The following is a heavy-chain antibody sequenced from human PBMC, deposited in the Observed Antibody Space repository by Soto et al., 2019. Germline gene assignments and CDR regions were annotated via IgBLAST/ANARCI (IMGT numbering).Heavy chain of an antibody. Sequence: SETLSLTCTVSRGYVNTFHWSWIRKSAGKGLEWIGRIYATGTTDYNPSLKSRVMMSVDTSKKQFSLKLRSVTAADTAVYYCVRDGTKTLRDWFDPWGQGISVTVSS. CDR3: VRDGTKTLRDWFDP. D-gene: IGHD1-1*01. CDR2: IYATGTT. CDR1: RGYVNTFH. J-gene: IGHJ5*02. V-gene: IGHV4-4*07.